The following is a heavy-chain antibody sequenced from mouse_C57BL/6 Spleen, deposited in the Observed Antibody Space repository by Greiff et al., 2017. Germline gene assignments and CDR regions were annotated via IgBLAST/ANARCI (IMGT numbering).Heavy chain of an antibody. J-gene: IGHJ3*01. CDR3: ARGDWFAY. Sequence: EVQLVESGGGLVKPGGSLKLSCAASGFPFSDYGMHWVRQAPEKGLEWVAYIRSGSSTIYYADTVKGRFTISRDNAKNTLFLQMTSLRSEDTAMYYCARGDWFAYWGQGTLVTVSA. CDR1: GFPFSDYG. V-gene: IGHV5-17*01. CDR2: IRSGSSTI.